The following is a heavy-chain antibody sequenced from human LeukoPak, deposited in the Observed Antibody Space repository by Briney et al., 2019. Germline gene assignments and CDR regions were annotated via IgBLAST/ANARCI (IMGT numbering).Heavy chain of an antibody. CDR3: AKSRSGYSSSWYGVDY. Sequence: GGSLRLSCAASASTFSSYWMSWVRQAPGKGLEWVSAISGSGGFTYYADSVKGRFTISRDNSKDTLYLQMNSLRAEDTAVYYCAKSRSGYSSSWYGVDYWGQGTLVTVSS. V-gene: IGHV3-23*01. J-gene: IGHJ4*02. CDR1: ASTFSSYW. D-gene: IGHD6-13*01. CDR2: ISGSGGFT.